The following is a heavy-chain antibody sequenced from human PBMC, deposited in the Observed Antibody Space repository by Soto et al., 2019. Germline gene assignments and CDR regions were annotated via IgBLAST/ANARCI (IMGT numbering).Heavy chain of an antibody. D-gene: IGHD2-2*01. CDR2: INPNSGGT. Sequence: ASVKVSCKASGYTFTGYYMHWVRQAPGQGLEWMGWINPNSGGTNYAQKFQGWVTMTRDTSISTAYMELSRLRSDDTAVYYCARVQAGYCSSTSCSAFDIWGQGTMVTVSS. V-gene: IGHV1-2*04. J-gene: IGHJ3*02. CDR1: GYTFTGYY. CDR3: ARVQAGYCSSTSCSAFDI.